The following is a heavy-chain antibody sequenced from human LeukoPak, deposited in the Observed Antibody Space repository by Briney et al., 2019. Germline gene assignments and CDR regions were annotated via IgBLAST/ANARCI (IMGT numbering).Heavy chain of an antibody. CDR2: IRSDGGKK. Sequence: PGGSLRLSCEASGFTFNTYGMHWVRQAPGKGLEWVAFIRSDGGKKDYADSVRGRFTISRDSSKNTVYMQMDSLRPEDTALYYCAKDHARELWDFDYWSQGSLVTVSS. D-gene: IGHD3-16*01. CDR1: GFTFNTYG. V-gene: IGHV3-30*02. CDR3: AKDHARELWDFDY. J-gene: IGHJ4*02.